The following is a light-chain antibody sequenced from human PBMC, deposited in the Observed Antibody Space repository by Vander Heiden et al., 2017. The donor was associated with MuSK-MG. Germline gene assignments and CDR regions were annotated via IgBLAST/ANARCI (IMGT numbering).Light chain of an antibody. CDR1: SSDVGGYNN. V-gene: IGLV2-14*03. CDR3: SSYTSSSTLGV. CDR2: DVS. Sequence: QPALAPPASGSASPGPSTTTSCTGASSDVGGYNNVTWYQQHPGKAPKLMIYDVSNRPSGVSNRFSGSKSGNTASLTISGLQAEDEADYYCSSYTSSSTLGVFGGGTKLTVL. J-gene: IGLJ2*01.